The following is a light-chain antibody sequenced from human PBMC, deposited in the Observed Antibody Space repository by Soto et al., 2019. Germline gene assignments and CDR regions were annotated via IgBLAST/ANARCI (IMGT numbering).Light chain of an antibody. V-gene: IGLV2-23*01. Sequence: QSVLTQPASVSGSPGQSITISCTGTVGLVSWYQQHPGKVPKLIIYDDTKRPSGVSSRFSGSKSGNTASLTISGLQTEDEADYYCCSYAGSYTLYVFGTGTKVT. J-gene: IGLJ1*01. CDR1: VGL. CDR2: DDT. CDR3: CSYAGSYTLYV.